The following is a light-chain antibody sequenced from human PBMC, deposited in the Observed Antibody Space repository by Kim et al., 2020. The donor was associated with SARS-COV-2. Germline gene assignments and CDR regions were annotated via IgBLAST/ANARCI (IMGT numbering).Light chain of an antibody. Sequence: GQPITVTCPGASSDVGGYNFVAWYRHHPGRAPKLMIYSVNKRPSGVSDRVSGSKSGNTASLTISGLQAEDEADYYCTSYTSGIAWVFGGGTKLTVL. CDR2: SVN. CDR1: SSDVGGYNF. J-gene: IGLJ3*02. CDR3: TSYTSGIAWV. V-gene: IGLV2-14*03.